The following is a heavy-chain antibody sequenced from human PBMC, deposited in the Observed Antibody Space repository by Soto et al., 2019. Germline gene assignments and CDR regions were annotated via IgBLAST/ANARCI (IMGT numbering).Heavy chain of an antibody. J-gene: IGHJ4*02. V-gene: IGHV1-69*19. Sequence: QVQLVQSGAEMKKPGSSVKVSCQSSGGTFNTYAMNWVRQAPGQGPEWMGDISPMFGAANYAPKFQGRVTLPADEYTGTSYMQLSSLTSEATALYFCAREVQVHTPAFVYWGQGTLVTVSS. CDR3: AREVQVHTPAFVY. CDR2: ISPMFGAA. D-gene: IGHD3-10*01. CDR1: GGTFNTYA.